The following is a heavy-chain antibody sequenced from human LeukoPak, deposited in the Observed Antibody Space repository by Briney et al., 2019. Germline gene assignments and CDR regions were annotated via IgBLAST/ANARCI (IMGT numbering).Heavy chain of an antibody. V-gene: IGHV1-24*01. Sequence: ASVKVSCKVSGYTLTELSMHWVRQAPGKGLEWMGGFDPEDGETIYAQKFQGRVTMTEDTSTDTAYMELSSLRSEDTAVYYCARVLRGPYSSSSNYYYYYYMDVWGKGTTVTVSS. CDR1: GYTLTELS. CDR2: FDPEDGET. J-gene: IGHJ6*03. CDR3: ARVLRGPYSSSSNYYYYYYMDV. D-gene: IGHD6-6*01.